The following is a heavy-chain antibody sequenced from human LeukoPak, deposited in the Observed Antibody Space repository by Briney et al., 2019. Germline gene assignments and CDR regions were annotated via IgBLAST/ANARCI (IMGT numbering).Heavy chain of an antibody. Sequence: SSETLSLTCTVSGGSISSYYWSWIRQPPGKGLEWIGYIYYSGSTNYNPSLKSRVTISVDTSKNQFSLKLSSVTAADTAVYYCARHPNLNYGMDVWGQGTTVTVSS. J-gene: IGHJ6*02. D-gene: IGHD1-7*01. CDR2: IYYSGST. CDR3: ARHPNLNYGMDV. V-gene: IGHV4-59*08. CDR1: GGSISSYY.